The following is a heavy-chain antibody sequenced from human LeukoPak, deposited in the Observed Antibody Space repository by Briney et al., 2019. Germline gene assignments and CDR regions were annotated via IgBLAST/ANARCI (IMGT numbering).Heavy chain of an antibody. CDR2: ISYDGSNK. V-gene: IGHV3-30*18. Sequence: QPERSLRLSCAASGFTFSSYGMHWVRQAPGKGLEWVAVISYDGSNKYCADSVKGRFTISRDNSKNTLYLQMNSLRAEDTAVYYCAKQSGADRGHLDFWGQGTLVTVSS. D-gene: IGHD4/OR15-4a*01. CDR1: GFTFSSYG. J-gene: IGHJ4*02. CDR3: AKQSGADRGHLDF.